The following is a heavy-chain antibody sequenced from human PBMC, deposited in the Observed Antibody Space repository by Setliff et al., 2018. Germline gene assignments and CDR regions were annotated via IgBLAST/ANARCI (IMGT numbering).Heavy chain of an antibody. CDR3: ARSNRFTIFGGGLPFDI. J-gene: IGHJ3*02. CDR2: ISAYNGAT. Sequence: GSSVKVSCKTSGYTFTTYGISWVRQAPGQRLEWMGWISAYNGATNYAQKVQGRVTLTTETSTDTAYMELRSLTTDDTAVYYCARSNRFTIFGGGLPFDIWGQGTMVTVS. V-gene: IGHV1-18*01. D-gene: IGHD3-3*01. CDR1: GYTFTTYG.